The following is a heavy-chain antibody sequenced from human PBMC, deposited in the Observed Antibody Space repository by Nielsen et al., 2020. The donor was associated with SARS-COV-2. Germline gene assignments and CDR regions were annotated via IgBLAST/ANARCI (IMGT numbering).Heavy chain of an antibody. J-gene: IGHJ4*02. CDR2: IYDNGKG. D-gene: IGHD7-27*01. CDR1: GGSSSRYY. V-gene: IGHV4-59*01. CDR3: ARDTGVDIDY. Sequence: SETLSLTCTVSGGSSSRYYWSWIRQPPGKGLEWIGYIYDNGKGNSNPSLKSRVTISGDMSNNQFSLHLTSVTAADTAVYYCARDTGVDIDYWGQGIQVTVSS.